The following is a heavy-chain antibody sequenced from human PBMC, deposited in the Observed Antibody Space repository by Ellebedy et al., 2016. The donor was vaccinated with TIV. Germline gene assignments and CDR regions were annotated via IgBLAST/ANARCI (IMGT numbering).Heavy chain of an antibody. CDR1: GNDSTSDL. D-gene: IGHD4-17*01. CDR2: IYPGDSAT. V-gene: IGHV5-51*01. J-gene: IGHJ4*02. Sequence: KVSCKASGNDSTSDLIAWVRLMPGKGLEWMGIIYPGDSATRYSPSFQGQVSISADKSITTAYLQWSSLKASDTAIYYCARRRGYGDFIFDYWGQGTLVTVSS. CDR3: ARRRGYGDFIFDY.